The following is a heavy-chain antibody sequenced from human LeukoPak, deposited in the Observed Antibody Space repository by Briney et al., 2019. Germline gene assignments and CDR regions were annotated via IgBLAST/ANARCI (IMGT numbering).Heavy chain of an antibody. CDR2: IYYSGST. CDR3: ARRGSSWTSSFDY. CDR1: GGSISRSSYY. J-gene: IGHJ4*02. V-gene: IGHV4-39*01. Sequence: SSETLSLTCSVSGGSISRSSYYWGWIRQPPGKGLEWIGSIYYSGSTYYNPSLKSRVTISVDTSKNQFSLKLSSVTAADTAVYYCARRGSSWTSSFDYWGQGTLVTVSS. D-gene: IGHD6-13*01.